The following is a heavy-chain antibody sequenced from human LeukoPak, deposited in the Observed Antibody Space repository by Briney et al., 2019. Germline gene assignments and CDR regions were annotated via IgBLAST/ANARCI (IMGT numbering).Heavy chain of an antibody. CDR2: IKEDGSEK. V-gene: IGHV3-7*03. J-gene: IGHJ4*02. CDR1: GFSSSGYW. Sequence: GGSLRLSCAASGFSSSGYWMTWVRQDPGKGLEWVANIKEDGSEKYYADFVKGRFTISGDNAKNSLDLQMNSLRAEDTAVYYCARRGSTDYWGQGTLVTVSS. CDR3: ARRGSTDY. D-gene: IGHD2/OR15-2a*01.